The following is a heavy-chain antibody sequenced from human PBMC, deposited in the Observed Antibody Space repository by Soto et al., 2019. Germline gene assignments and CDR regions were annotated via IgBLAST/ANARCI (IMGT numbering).Heavy chain of an antibody. CDR1: GGAISIGGYY. CDR3: ARDMWMYYYDSSGAFDY. J-gene: IGHJ4*02. CDR2: IYYSGST. V-gene: IGHV4-31*03. Sequence: QVQLQESGPGLVKPSPTLSLTCTVSGGAISIGGYYWSCIRQHPGTGLEWIGYIYYSGSTYYTPSLKSRVTISVDTSKNQFSLKLSSVTAAETAVYYCARDMWMYYYDSSGAFDYWGQGTLVTVSS. D-gene: IGHD3-22*01.